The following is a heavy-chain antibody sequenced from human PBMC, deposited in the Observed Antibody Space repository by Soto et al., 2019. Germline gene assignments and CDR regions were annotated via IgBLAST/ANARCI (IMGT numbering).Heavy chain of an antibody. CDR1: GFSLSNARMG. Sequence: QVTLKESGPVLVKPTETLTLTCTVSGFSLSNARMGVSWIRQPPGKALEWLAHIFSNDEKSYSTSLKSRLTISKDNPQSQVLLTTTNMDPVDTATYHCAPMGEIVATRDWFDPWGQGTLVTVSS. CDR3: APMGEIVATRDWFDP. D-gene: IGHD5-12*01. V-gene: IGHV2-26*01. J-gene: IGHJ5*02. CDR2: IFSNDEK.